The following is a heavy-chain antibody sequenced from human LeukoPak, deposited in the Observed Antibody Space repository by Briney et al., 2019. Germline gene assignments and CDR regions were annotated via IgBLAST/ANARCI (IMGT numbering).Heavy chain of an antibody. CDR1: GGSISSYY. D-gene: IGHD3-22*01. Sequence: SETLSLTCTVSGGSISSYYWSWIRQPPGKGLEWIGYIYYSGSTNYNPSLKSRVTISVDTSKNQFSLKLSSVTAADTAVYYCASQYYYDSSGYYFLFDYWGQGTLVTVSS. V-gene: IGHV4-59*08. J-gene: IGHJ4*02. CDR2: IYYSGST. CDR3: ASQYYYDSSGYYFLFDY.